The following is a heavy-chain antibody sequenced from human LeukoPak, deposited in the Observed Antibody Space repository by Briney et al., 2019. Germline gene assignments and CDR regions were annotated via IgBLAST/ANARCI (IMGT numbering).Heavy chain of an antibody. D-gene: IGHD3-3*01. CDR3: ASFAFGVVIGENAFDI. V-gene: IGHV1-69*05. CDR1: GGTFSSYA. Sequence: GASVKVSCKASGGTFSSYAISWVRQAPRQGLEWMGVIIPIFGTANYAQKFQGRVTITTDESTSTAYMELSSLRSEDTAVYYCASFAFGVVIGENAFDIWGQGAMVTVSS. CDR2: IIPIFGTA. J-gene: IGHJ3*02.